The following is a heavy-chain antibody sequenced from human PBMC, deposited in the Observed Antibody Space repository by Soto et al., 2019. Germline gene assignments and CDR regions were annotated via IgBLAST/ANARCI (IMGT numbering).Heavy chain of an antibody. J-gene: IGHJ6*02. D-gene: IGHD6-13*01. CDR3: AVDNSSSWYYYGMDV. CDR2: IIPIFGTA. CDR1: GCTFSSYA. V-gene: IGHV1-69*13. Sequence: SVKVACKASGCTFSSYAISWVRQAPGQGLEWMGGIIPIFGTANYAQKFQGRVTITADESTSTAYMELSSLRSEDTAVYYCAVDNSSSWYYYGMDVWGQGTTVTVSS.